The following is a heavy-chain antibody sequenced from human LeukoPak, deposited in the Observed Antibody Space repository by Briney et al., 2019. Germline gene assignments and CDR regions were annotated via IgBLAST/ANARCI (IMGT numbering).Heavy chain of an antibody. V-gene: IGHV3-23*01. CDR3: AKEELVAAVYYFDY. Sequence: GGSLRLSCAASGFTFSSYGMNWVRQAPGKGLEWVSGISGSGDSTYSADSVKGRFTISRDNSKNTLYLQMNSLRAEDTAVYYCAKEELVAAVYYFDYWGQGTLVTVSS. J-gene: IGHJ4*02. CDR2: ISGSGDST. CDR1: GFTFSSYG. D-gene: IGHD2-15*01.